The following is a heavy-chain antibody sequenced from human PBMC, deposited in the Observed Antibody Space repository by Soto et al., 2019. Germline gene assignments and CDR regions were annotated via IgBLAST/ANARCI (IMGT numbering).Heavy chain of an antibody. V-gene: IGHV1-46*01. D-gene: IGHD2-21*01. CDR1: GYAFTSKY. J-gene: IGHJ3*01. Sequence: QVQLVQSGAEVKKPGASVKVFCKASGYAFTSKYLHWVRQAPGQGLEWMGIINPNDGGPIYAPKFRDRVIMTRDTSTSTVYMELTSLRSEDTAVYYCARGILWWGSDAFDLWGQGTKVSVSS. CDR3: ARGILWWGSDAFDL. CDR2: INPNDGGP.